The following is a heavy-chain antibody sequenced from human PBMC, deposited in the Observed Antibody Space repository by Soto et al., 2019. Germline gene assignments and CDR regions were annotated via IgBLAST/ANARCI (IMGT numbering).Heavy chain of an antibody. Sequence: EVQLLESGGGLVQPGGSLRLSCAASGFTFSSYAMSWVRQAPGKGLEWVSAISGSGGSTYYADSVKGRFTISRDNSKNTLYLQMNSLRAEDTAVYYCAKRLCSGGSCYSYWYFDLWGRGTLVTVSS. CDR1: GFTFSSYA. V-gene: IGHV3-23*01. J-gene: IGHJ2*01. D-gene: IGHD2-15*01. CDR2: ISGSGGST. CDR3: AKRLCSGGSCYSYWYFDL.